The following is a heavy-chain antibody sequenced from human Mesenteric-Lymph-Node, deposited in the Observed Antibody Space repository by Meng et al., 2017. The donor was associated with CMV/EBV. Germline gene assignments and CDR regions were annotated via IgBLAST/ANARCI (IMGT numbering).Heavy chain of an antibody. CDR3: ARHQRWLKSEGGFNY. CDR1: GGSFSGYY. Sequence: QGPHQRWGAGLLKPSETLSLTCAVYGGSFSGYYWSWIRQPPGKGLEWIGEINHSGSTNYNPSLKSRVTISVDTSKNQFSLKLSSVTAADTAVYYCARHQRWLKSEGGFNYWGQGTLVTVSS. CDR2: INHSGST. J-gene: IGHJ4*02. D-gene: IGHD4-23*01. V-gene: IGHV4-34*01.